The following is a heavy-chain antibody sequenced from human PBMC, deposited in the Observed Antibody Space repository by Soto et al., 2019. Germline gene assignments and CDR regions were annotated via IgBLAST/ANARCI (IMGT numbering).Heavy chain of an antibody. CDR3: ARGGTYYDFWSGYSDYYYYMDV. Sequence: GASVKVSCKASGYTFTSYDINWVRQATGQRLEWMGWMNPNSGNTGYAQKFQGRVTMTRNTSISTAYMELSSLRSEDTAVYYCARGGTYYDFWSGYSDYYYYMDVWGKGTTVTVSS. V-gene: IGHV1-8*01. CDR1: GYTFTSYD. CDR2: MNPNSGNT. D-gene: IGHD3-3*01. J-gene: IGHJ6*03.